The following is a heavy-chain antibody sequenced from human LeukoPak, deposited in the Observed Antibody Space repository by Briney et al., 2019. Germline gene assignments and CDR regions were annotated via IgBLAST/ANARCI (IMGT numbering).Heavy chain of an antibody. V-gene: IGHV3-23*01. CDR2: ICGSGDDT. J-gene: IGHJ4*02. D-gene: IGHD3-22*01. Sequence: GGSLRLSCVASGFTFTNYAMSWLRQAPGKGLEWVSAICGSGDDTYYADSVKGRFTISRDNSKNTVYLQMNSLSADDTAVYYCAHSSGYYGKWGQGTLVTVSS. CDR1: GFTFTNYA. CDR3: AHSSGYYGK.